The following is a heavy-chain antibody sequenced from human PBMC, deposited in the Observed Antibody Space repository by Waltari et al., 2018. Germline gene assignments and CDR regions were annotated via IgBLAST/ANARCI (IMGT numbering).Heavy chain of an antibody. CDR3: ARVYSSGWYTDY. V-gene: IGHV3-53*01. Sequence: EVKLVESGGGLIQPGGSLRLSCAASGFTVSSNYMSWVRQAPGKGLDWVSVIYSGGSTYYADSVKGRFTISRDNSKNTLYLQMNSLRAEDTAVYYCARVYSSGWYTDYWGQGTLVTVSS. J-gene: IGHJ4*02. CDR2: IYSGGST. CDR1: GFTVSSNY. D-gene: IGHD6-19*01.